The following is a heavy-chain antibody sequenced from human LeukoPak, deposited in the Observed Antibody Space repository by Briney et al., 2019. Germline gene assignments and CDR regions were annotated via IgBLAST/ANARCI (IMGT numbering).Heavy chain of an antibody. CDR2: ISVCNGNT. V-gene: IGHV1-18*01. D-gene: IGHD6-13*01. J-gene: IGHJ5*02. CDR3: AADKYSSSWQNWFDP. Sequence: ASVKVSCKASGYTFTSYGISWVRQAPGQGLEWMGWISVCNGNTNYAQKLQGRVTVTTDTSTSTAYMELRSLRSDDTAVYYCAADKYSSSWQNWFDPWGQGTLVTVSS. CDR1: GYTFTSYG.